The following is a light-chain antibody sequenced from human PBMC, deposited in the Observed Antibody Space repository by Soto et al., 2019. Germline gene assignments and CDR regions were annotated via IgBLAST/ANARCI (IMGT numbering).Light chain of an antibody. CDR1: QDISNY. CDR3: QQYDNLPPYT. Sequence: DIQMTQSPSSLSASVGDRVTITCQASQDISNYLNWYQQKPGKAPKLLIYDASNLETGVPSIFSGSGSGTDFTFTISSLQPEDIATYYCQQYDNLPPYTFGQGTKLEIK. CDR2: DAS. J-gene: IGKJ2*01. V-gene: IGKV1-33*01.